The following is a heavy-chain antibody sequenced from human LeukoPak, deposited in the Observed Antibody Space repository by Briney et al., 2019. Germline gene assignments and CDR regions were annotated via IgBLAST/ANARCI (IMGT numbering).Heavy chain of an antibody. CDR2: ISGSGGST. D-gene: IGHD1-7*01. CDR1: GFTFSSYA. J-gene: IGHJ5*02. Sequence: GGSLRLSCAASGFTFSSYAMSWVCQAPGKGLEWVSAISGSGGSTYYADSVKGRSTISRDNSKSTLYLQMNSLRAEDTAVYYCAKFIDSGTNDWFDPWGQGTLVTVSS. V-gene: IGHV3-23*01. CDR3: AKFIDSGTNDWFDP.